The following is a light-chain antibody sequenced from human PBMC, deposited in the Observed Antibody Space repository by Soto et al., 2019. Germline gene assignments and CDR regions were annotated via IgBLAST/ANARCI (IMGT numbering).Light chain of an antibody. CDR2: EVS. CDR1: SSDVGGYKY. J-gene: IGLJ1*01. CDR3: SSYTSSSTYV. V-gene: IGLV2-14*01. Sequence: QSALTQPAFVSGSPGQSITISCTGTSSDVGGYKYVSWIQQHPGKAPKLMIYEVSNRPSGVSNRFSGSKSDNTASLTISGLQAEEEADYYCSSYTSSSTYVFGTGTKVTVL.